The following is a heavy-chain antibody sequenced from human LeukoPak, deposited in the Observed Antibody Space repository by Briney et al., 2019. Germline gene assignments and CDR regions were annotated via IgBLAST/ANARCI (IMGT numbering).Heavy chain of an antibody. D-gene: IGHD5-24*01. V-gene: IGHV4-30-4*07. CDR2: IYYSGST. CDR3: ARGGEMATIGNHY. CDR1: GGSISSGGYS. Sequence: PSQTLSLTCAVSGGSISSGGYSWSWIRQPPGKGLEWIGYIYYSGSTNYNPSLKSRVTISVDTSKNQFSLKLSSVTAADTAVYYCARGGEMATIGNHYWGQGTLVTVSS. J-gene: IGHJ4*02.